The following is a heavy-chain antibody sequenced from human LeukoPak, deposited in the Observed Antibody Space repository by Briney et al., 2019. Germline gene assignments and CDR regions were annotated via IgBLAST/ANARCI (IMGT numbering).Heavy chain of an antibody. CDR2: IWYDGSNK. CDR3: ARDMTEWGYCSGGSCYWFDS. Sequence: GGSLRLSCAASGFTFSSYGMHWVRQAPGKGLEWVAVIWYDGSNKYYADSVKGRFTISRDNSKNTLYLQMNSLRAEDTAVYYCARDMTEWGYCSGGSCYWFDSWGQGTLVTVSS. V-gene: IGHV3-33*01. J-gene: IGHJ5*01. CDR1: GFTFSSYG. D-gene: IGHD2-15*01.